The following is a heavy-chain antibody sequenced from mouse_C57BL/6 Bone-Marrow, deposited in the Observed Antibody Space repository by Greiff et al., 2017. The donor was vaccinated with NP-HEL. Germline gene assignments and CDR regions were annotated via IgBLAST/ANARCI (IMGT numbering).Heavy chain of an antibody. CDR3: ARARLLAY. Sequence: EVNLVESGGGLVKPGGSLKLSCAASGFTFSDYGMHWVRQAPEKGLEWVAYISSGSSTIYYADTVKGRFTISRDNAKNTLFPQMTSLRSEDTAMYYCARARLLAYWGQGTLVTVSA. CDR1: GFTFSDYG. D-gene: IGHD2-4*01. CDR2: ISSGSSTI. J-gene: IGHJ3*01. V-gene: IGHV5-17*01.